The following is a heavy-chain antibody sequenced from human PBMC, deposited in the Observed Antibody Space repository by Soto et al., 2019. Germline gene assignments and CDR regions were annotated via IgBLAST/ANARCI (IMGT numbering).Heavy chain of an antibody. CDR1: GGSFSGYY. J-gene: IGHJ5*02. V-gene: IGHV4-34*01. D-gene: IGHD2-2*01. CDR3: ARAHVVPAAIYWFDP. CDR2: INHSGST. Sequence: TESLSLTCAVYGGSFSGYYWSWIRQPPGKGREWIGEINHSGSTNYNPSLKSRVTISVDTSNNQFSLKLTAVTAADTAVYYCARAHVVPAAIYWFDPWGQGTLVTVS.